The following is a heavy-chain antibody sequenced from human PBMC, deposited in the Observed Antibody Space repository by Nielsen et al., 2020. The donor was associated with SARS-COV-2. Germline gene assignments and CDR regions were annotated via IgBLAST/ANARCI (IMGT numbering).Heavy chain of an antibody. J-gene: IGHJ4*02. V-gene: IGHV3-33*01. CDR2: IWYDGSNK. CDR1: GFTFSSYG. CDR3: ARDLSRGSRLWFGELAPSDY. D-gene: IGHD3-10*01. Sequence: GGSLRLSCAASGFTFSSYGMHWVRQAPGKGLEWVAVIWYDGSNKYYADSVKGRFTISRDNSKNTLYLQMNSLRAEDTAVYYCARDLSRGSRLWFGELAPSDYWGQGTLVTVSS.